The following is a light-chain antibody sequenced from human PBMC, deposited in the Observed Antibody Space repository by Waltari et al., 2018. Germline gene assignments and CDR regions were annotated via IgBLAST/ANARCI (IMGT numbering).Light chain of an antibody. CDR3: QLANSFPLT. Sequence: DIQMTQSPSSVSASVGDRVTITCRASQSISNWLAWYQQKPGTAPKLLIYAASSLQSGVPSRFSGSGSGTDFTLTISSLQPEDFATYYCQLANSFPLTFGGGTKVEIK. V-gene: IGKV1D-12*01. CDR2: AAS. CDR1: QSISNW. J-gene: IGKJ4*01.